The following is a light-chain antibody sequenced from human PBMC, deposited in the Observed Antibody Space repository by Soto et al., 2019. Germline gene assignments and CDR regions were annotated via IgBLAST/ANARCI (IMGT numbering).Light chain of an antibody. CDR2: GAS. Sequence: EIVLTQAPATLSWSPCERSTLSCRSSQSVGSYLAWFQQTPGQAPRLLIYGASSRATGIPDRFSGSGSGTDFTLTITRLEPEDFAFYYCHQRKRWPRTFGQGTKVDI. J-gene: IGKJ1*01. CDR1: QSVGSY. V-gene: IGKV3-11*01. CDR3: HQRKRWPRT.